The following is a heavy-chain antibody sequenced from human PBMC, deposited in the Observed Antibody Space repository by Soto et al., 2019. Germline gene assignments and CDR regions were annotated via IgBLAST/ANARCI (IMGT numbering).Heavy chain of an antibody. Sequence: QLQLQESGPGLVKPSETLSLTCTVSGGSISSGSYYWGWIRQPPGKGLEWIGSIYYSGSTYYNPSLKSRVTISVDTSKKQFSLKLSSVTAADTAMYYCARHWPRGVVYYFDYWGQGTLVTVSS. J-gene: IGHJ4*02. CDR3: ARHWPRGVVYYFDY. V-gene: IGHV4-39*01. D-gene: IGHD3-10*01. CDR1: GGSISSGSYY. CDR2: IYYSGST.